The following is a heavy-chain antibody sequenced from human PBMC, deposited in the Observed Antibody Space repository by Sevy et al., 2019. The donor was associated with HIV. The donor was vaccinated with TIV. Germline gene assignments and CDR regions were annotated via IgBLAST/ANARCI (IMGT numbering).Heavy chain of an antibody. Sequence: GGSLRLSCVASGFTFNSYWMSWVRQAPGKGLEWVANIKKDGSEKYYVDSVKGRFTISRDNAKNSLYLQMDSLRDEDTAVYYCARDCSSANCLWGMDVWGQGTTVTVSS. V-gene: IGHV3-7*03. CDR1: GFTFNSYW. D-gene: IGHD2-2*01. J-gene: IGHJ6*02. CDR2: IKKDGSEK. CDR3: ARDCSSANCLWGMDV.